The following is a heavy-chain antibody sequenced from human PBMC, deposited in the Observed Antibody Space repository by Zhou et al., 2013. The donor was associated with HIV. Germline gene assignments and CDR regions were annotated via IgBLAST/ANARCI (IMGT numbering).Heavy chain of an antibody. CDR3: ARPGLYVGSMGYYYYYY. CDR2: ISADNGDT. J-gene: IGHJ6*03. CDR1: GYTFSSYG. V-gene: IGHV1-18*04. D-gene: IGHD1-26*01. Sequence: QVQLVQSGGEVKEPGATVRLSCKASGYTFSSYGITWVRQAPGEGLEWMGWISADNGDTNYAQRFQDRVTLTTDTSTSTAFMEVKSLRPDDTAVYYCARPGLYVGSMGYYYYYY.